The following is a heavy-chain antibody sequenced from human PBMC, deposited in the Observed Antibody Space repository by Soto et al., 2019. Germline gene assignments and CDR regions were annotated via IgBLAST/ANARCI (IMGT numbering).Heavy chain of an antibody. CDR1: GFTFSSYG. CDR2: IWYDGSNK. J-gene: IGHJ4*02. Sequence: GGSLRLSCAASGFTFSSYGMHGVRQAPGKGLEWVAVIWYDGSNKYYADSVKGRFTISRDNSKNTLYLQMNSLRAEDTAVYYCARDESSSSGRSDYWGQGTLVTVSS. D-gene: IGHD6-13*01. CDR3: ARDESSSSGRSDY. V-gene: IGHV3-33*01.